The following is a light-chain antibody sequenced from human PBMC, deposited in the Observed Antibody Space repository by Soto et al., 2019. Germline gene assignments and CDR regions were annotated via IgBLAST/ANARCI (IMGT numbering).Light chain of an antibody. CDR1: QSVLYSSNNKNY. CDR3: QQYYSTPPYT. CDR2: WAS. V-gene: IGKV4-1*01. J-gene: IGKJ2*01. Sequence: DIVMTQSRDSLAVSLGERATINCKSSQSVLYSSNNKNYLAWYRQKPGQPPKLIIYWASIRESGVPDRISGSGSGTDFTLTISSLQAEDVAVYYCQQYYSTPPYTFGQGTKLEIK.